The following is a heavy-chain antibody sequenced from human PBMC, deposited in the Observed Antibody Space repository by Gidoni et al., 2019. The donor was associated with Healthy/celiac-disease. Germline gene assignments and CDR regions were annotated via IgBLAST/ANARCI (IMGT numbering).Heavy chain of an antibody. CDR1: GFTFSSYA. Sequence: EVQLLESGGGLVQPGGSLRLSCAASGFTFSSYAMSWVRQAPGKGLEWVSAISGSGGSTYYADSVKGRFTISRDNSKNTLYLQMNSLRAEDTAVYYCARNYGDYLFDYYGMDVWGQGTTVTVSS. V-gene: IGHV3-23*01. J-gene: IGHJ6*02. CDR3: ARNYGDYLFDYYGMDV. CDR2: ISGSGGST. D-gene: IGHD4-17*01.